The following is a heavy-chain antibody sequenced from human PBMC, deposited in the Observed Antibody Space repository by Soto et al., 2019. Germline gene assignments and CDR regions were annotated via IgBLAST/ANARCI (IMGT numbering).Heavy chain of an antibody. CDR3: ARGDFDD. CDR1: GFDVSDNY. J-gene: IGHJ4*02. V-gene: IGHV3-53*01. CDR2: VYKGGDT. Sequence: VQLVESGGGLIPPGGSLRLSCAASGFDVSDNYMSWVRQAPGTGLDWVSIVYKGGDTFYADSVKGRFTISRDSSQNTLYLPMSSLRAEDTAVYYCARGDFDDWGQGTLVTVSS. D-gene: IGHD3-16*01.